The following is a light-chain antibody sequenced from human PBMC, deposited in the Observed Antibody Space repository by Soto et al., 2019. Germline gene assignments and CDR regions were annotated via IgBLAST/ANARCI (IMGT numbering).Light chain of an antibody. J-gene: IGKJ1*01. V-gene: IGKV3-15*01. CDR1: QSLRSS. CDR3: QQYKNRPST. Sequence: ETMMTQSPDTLSVSLGERATLSCRASQSLRSSLAWYQQKPGQAPRLLIYDASTRATGIPARFSGSGSGTEFTLTIRRLESEDFAVYYCQQYKNRPSTFGQGTKVEIK. CDR2: DAS.